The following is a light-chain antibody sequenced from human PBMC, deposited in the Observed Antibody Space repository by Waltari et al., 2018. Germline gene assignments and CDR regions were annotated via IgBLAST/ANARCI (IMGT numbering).Light chain of an antibody. CDR1: PSIGSS. CDR2: HAS. CDR3: QQYNNWPPGT. J-gene: IGKJ1*01. Sequence: ETVVTQSPGTLSVSPGERATLSCRTSPSIGSSLAWYQQKPGQSPRVLIYHASTRATGIPARFSGSGSETEFTLTISSLQSEDSAVYYCQQYNNWPPGTFGQGTRVEV. V-gene: IGKV3D-15*01.